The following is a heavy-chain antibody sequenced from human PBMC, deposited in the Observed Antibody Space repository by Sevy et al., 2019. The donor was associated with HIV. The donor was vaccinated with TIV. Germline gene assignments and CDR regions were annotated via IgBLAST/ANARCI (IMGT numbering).Heavy chain of an antibody. CDR3: AHTTYGDYEGFFDY. CDR1: GFSLTTSVVG. J-gene: IGHJ4*02. Sequence: SGPTLVNPTQTLTLTCTFSGFSLTTSVVGVGWIRQPPGKALECLAVIYWNDDKRYRPSLKSRLTITKDTAKNQVVLTMTNMDPVDTATYYCAHTTYGDYEGFFDYWGQGTLVTVSS. V-gene: IGHV2-5*01. CDR2: IYWNDDK. D-gene: IGHD4-17*01.